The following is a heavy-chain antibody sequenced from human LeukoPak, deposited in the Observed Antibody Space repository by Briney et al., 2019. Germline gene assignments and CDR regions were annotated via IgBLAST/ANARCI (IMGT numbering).Heavy chain of an antibody. CDR3: ARLCSSTSCPPYH. J-gene: IGHJ5*02. CDR1: GGSISSSSYY. D-gene: IGHD2-2*01. CDR2: IYYSGST. V-gene: IGHV4-61*05. Sequence: SETLSLTCTVSGGSISSSSYYWSWIRQPPGKGLEWIGYIYYSGSTNYNPSLKSRVTISVDTSKNQFSLKLSSVTAADTAVYYCARLCSSTSCPPYHWGQGTLVTVSS.